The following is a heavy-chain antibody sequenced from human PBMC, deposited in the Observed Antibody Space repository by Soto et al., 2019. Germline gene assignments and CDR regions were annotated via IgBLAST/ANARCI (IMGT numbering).Heavy chain of an antibody. V-gene: IGHV1-69*08. CDR3: XXXXGDPLAATRGPWVY. D-gene: IGHD2-15*01. J-gene: IGHJ4*02. CDR2: IIPIIGAP. Sequence: QVQLVQSGAEVKKPGSSVKVSCKTSGGSFSSYTINWVRQAPGQGLEWMGRIIPIIGAPNYAQKFQGRVTIXXXXXXXXXXXXXXXXXXXXXXXXXXXXXXGDPLAATRGPWVYWGQGTLVTVSS. CDR1: GGSFSSYT.